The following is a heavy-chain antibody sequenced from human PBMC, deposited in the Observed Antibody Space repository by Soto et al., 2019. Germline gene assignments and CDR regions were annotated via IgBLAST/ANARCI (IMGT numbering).Heavy chain of an antibody. CDR3: AKDERSSSKVYYYYGMDV. J-gene: IGHJ6*02. CDR1: GFTFRSYG. V-gene: IGHV3-30*18. D-gene: IGHD6-6*01. Sequence: PGGSLRLSCAASGFTFRSYGMHWVRQAPGKGLEWVAVISYDGSDKYYGDSVEGRFTISRDYSKNSLYLQMNSLRAEDTAVYYCAKDERSSSKVYYYYGMDVWGQGTTGTVSS. CDR2: ISYDGSDK.